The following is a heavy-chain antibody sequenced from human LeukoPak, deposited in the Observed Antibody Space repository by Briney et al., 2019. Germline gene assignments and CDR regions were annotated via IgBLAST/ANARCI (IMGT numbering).Heavy chain of an antibody. CDR3: ARDLKIWAVAGLGNGMDV. CDR2: IYYSGST. V-gene: IGHV4-61*01. Sequence: SETLSLTCTVSGGSISSSSYYWSWIRQPPGKGLEWIGYIYYSGSTNYNPSLKSRVTISVDTSKNQFSLKLSSVTAADTAVYYCARDLKIWAVAGLGNGMDVWGQGTTVTVSS. D-gene: IGHD6-19*01. J-gene: IGHJ6*02. CDR1: GGSISSSSYY.